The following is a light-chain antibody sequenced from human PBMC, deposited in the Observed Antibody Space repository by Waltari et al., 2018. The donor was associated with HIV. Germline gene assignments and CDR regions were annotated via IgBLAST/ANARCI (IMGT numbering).Light chain of an antibody. J-gene: IGLJ3*02. CDR3: RSYTSSSTMV. CDR2: EVS. Sequence: ALTQPASVSGSPGQSIPISRTRTSLAVGGSHYVSWYQQHPGKAPRLMIYEVSNLPSGVSNGFSVSKSGNTASLTISGLQAEDEADYYCRSYTSSSTMVFGGGTKLTVL. V-gene: IGLV2-14*01. CDR1: SLAVGGSHY.